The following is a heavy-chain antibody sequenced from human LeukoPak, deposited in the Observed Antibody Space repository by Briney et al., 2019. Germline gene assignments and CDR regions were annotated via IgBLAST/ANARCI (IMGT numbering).Heavy chain of an antibody. CDR3: ARDSAGYSGPYFDY. CDR2: ISSSSSTI. D-gene: IGHD5-12*01. CDR1: GFTFSSYS. V-gene: IGHV3-48*04. J-gene: IGHJ4*02. Sequence: PGGSLRLSCAASGFTFSSYSMNWVRQAPGKGLEWVSYISSSSSTIYYADSVKGRFTISRDNAKNSLYLQMNSLRAEDTAVYYCARDSAGYSGPYFDYWGQGTLVTVSS.